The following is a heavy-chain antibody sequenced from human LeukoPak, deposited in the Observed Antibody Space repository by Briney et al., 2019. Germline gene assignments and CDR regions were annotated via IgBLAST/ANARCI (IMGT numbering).Heavy chain of an antibody. Sequence: YYWXWIRQPPGXGXEWIXEINHSGSTNYNPSLKSRVTISVDTSKNQFSLKLSSVTAADTAVYYCARGLLGSRRYNWFDPWGQGTLVTVSS. CDR3: ARGLLGSRRYNWFDP. CDR1: YY. CDR2: INHSGST. J-gene: IGHJ5*02. D-gene: IGHD6-13*01. V-gene: IGHV4-34*01.